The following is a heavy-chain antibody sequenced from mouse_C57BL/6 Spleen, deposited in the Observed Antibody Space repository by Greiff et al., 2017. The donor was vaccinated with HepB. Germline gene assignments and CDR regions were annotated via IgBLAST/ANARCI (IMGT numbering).Heavy chain of an antibody. CDR3: ARGDYDGYWYFDV. Sequence: VQLQQSGAELVKPGASVKMSCKASGYTFTTYPIEWMKQNHGKSLEWIGNFHPYNDDTKYNEKFKGKATLTVEKSSSTVYMELSRLTSDDSAVYYCARGDYDGYWYFDVWGTGTTVTVSS. CDR1: GYTFTTYP. CDR2: FHPYNDDT. V-gene: IGHV1-47*01. J-gene: IGHJ1*03. D-gene: IGHD2-4*01.